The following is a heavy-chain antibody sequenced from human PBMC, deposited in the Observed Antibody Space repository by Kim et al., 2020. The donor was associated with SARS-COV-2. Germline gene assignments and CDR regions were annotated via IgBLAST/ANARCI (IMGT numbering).Heavy chain of an antibody. Sequence: GGSLRLSCAASKFTFSSSWMNFVRQAPGKGLEWVANIKQDGSEKYYVDSVKGRFTISRDNDKNSLYLQMNSLRPEDTAVYYCARTFVDASGAYYRPLDYWGQGTLVTVSS. V-gene: IGHV3-7*01. CDR3: ARTFVDASGAYYRPLDY. J-gene: IGHJ4*02. CDR2: IKQDGSEK. CDR1: KFTFSSSW. D-gene: IGHD3-10*01.